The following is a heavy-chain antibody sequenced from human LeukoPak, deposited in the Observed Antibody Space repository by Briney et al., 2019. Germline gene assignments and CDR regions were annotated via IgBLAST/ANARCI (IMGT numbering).Heavy chain of an antibody. CDR1: GFTFSSYV. Sequence: GGSLRLSGAGSGFTFSSYVMDWVRQAPGKGLEWVAFIRFDGANKYYAYSLKGRFTISRDNSKITVYLQMNSLRAEDTAVHYCAKDPRDCSYGCCWRYFDYWGQGTLVTVSS. CDR3: AKDPRDCSYGCCWRYFDY. J-gene: IGHJ4*02. D-gene: IGHD5-18*01. V-gene: IGHV3-30*02. CDR2: IRFDGANK.